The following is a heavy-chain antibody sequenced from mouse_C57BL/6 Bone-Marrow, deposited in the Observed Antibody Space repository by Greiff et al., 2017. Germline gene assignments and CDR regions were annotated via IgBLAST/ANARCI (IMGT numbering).Heavy chain of an antibody. Sequence: EVMLVESGGGLVQPGGSLKLSCAASGFNFSDYGMAWVRQAPRKGPEWVAFISNLAYSIYYADTVTGRFPISRENAKNTLYLERSSLRSEDTAMYYCARHLFMDYWGQGTSVTVSS. CDR3: ARHLFMDY. J-gene: IGHJ4*01. V-gene: IGHV5-15*01. CDR2: ISNLAYSI. CDR1: GFNFSDYG. D-gene: IGHD2-3*01.